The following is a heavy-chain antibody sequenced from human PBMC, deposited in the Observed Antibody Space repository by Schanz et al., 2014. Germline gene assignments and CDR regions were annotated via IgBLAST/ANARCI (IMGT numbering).Heavy chain of an antibody. CDR2: ISSSSSTI. J-gene: IGHJ4*02. CDR3: AKDLISGWSGFDY. Sequence: VQLVESGGGVVQPGRSLRLSCAASEFSFSSFGMNWVRQAPGKGLEWVSYISSSSSTIYYADSVKGRFTISRDNAKNSLYLQMNSLRAEDTAVYYCAKDLISGWSGFDYWGQGTLVTVSS. CDR1: EFSFSSFG. V-gene: IGHV3-48*01. D-gene: IGHD6-19*01.